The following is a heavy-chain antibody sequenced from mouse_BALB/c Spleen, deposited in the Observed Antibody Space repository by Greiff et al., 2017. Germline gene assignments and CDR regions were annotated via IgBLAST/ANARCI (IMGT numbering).Heavy chain of an antibody. CDR3: NAEQGYAMDY. Sequence: VQLQQSGAELVRSGASVKLSCTASGFNIKDYYMHWVKQRPEQGLEWIGWIDPENGDTEYAPKFQGKATMTADTSSNTAYLQLSSLTSEDTAVYYCNAEQGYAMDYWGQGTSVTVSS. J-gene: IGHJ4*01. V-gene: IGHV14-4*02. CDR2: IDPENGDT. CDR1: GFNIKDYY.